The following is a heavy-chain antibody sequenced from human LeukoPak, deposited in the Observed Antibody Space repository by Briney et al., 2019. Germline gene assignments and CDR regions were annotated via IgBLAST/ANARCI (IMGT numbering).Heavy chain of an antibody. CDR3: AKAQWELLPPIDY. CDR2: ISGSGGST. D-gene: IGHD1-26*01. V-gene: IGHV3-23*01. J-gene: IGHJ4*02. CDR1: GFTFSSYA. Sequence: GGSLRLSCAASGFTFSSYAMSWVRQAPGKGLEWVSAISGSGGSTYYAECVKGLFTISRDNSKNTLYLQMNSLRAEDTAVYYCAKAQWELLPPIDYWGQGTLVTVSS.